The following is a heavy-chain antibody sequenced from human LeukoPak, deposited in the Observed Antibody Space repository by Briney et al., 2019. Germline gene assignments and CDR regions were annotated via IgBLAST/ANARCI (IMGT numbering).Heavy chain of an antibody. Sequence: SETLSLTCAVYGGSFSGYYWSWIRQPPGKGLEWIGEINHSGSTNYNPSLKSRVTISVDTSKNQFSLKLSSVTAADTAVYYCARRVTERRMTSRPRLFDYWGQGTLVTVSS. CDR2: INHSGST. J-gene: IGHJ4*02. CDR1: GGSFSGYY. V-gene: IGHV4-34*01. CDR3: ARRVTERRMTSRPRLFDY. D-gene: IGHD1-1*01.